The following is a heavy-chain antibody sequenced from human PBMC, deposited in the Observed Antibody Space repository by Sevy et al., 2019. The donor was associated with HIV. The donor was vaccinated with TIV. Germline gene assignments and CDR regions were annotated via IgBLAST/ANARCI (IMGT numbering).Heavy chain of an antibody. CDR3: ARVTMIVLQKYYFDY. Sequence: ASVKVSCKASGYTFTSYGISWVRQAPGQGLEWMGWISAYNGNTNYAQKLQGRVTMTTDTSTITAYMELRSLRSDDTAVYYCARVTMIVLQKYYFDYWGQGTLVTVSS. V-gene: IGHV1-18*01. CDR2: ISAYNGNT. D-gene: IGHD3-22*01. J-gene: IGHJ4*02. CDR1: GYTFTSYG.